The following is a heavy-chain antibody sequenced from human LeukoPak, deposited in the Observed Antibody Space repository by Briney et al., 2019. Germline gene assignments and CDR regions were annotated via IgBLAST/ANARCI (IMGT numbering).Heavy chain of an antibody. CDR1: GYSLSSGFF. CDR3: ARAQDFSDSSGPNYLDF. V-gene: IGHV4-38-2*02. Sequence: SETLSLTCTVSGYSLSSGFFCDWIRQSPGKGLEWIGSFSHRGGSYHNPSLKSRVTVSVDTSKNQFSLKLLSVTAADTAVYYCARAQDFSDSSGPNYLDFWGQGILVTVSS. D-gene: IGHD3-22*01. CDR2: FSHRGGS. J-gene: IGHJ4*02.